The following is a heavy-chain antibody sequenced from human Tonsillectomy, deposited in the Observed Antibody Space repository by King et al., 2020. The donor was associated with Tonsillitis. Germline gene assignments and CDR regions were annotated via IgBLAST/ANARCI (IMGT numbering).Heavy chain of an antibody. CDR2: IYPGDSDT. CDR1: GYSFTIYW. J-gene: IGHJ3*01. Sequence: QLVQSGAEVKKPGESLRISCKASGYSFTIYWIAWVRQMPGKGLEWMGIIYPGDSDTRYSTSFQGQVTISADKSINTAYLQWSSLKASDTAMYYCARRDVAAFDFWGQGTMVTVSS. CDR3: ARRDVAAFDF. D-gene: IGHD2-21*01. V-gene: IGHV5-51*01.